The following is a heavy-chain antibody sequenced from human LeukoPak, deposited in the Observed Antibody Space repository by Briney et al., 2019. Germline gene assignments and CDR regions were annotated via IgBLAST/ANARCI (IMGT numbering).Heavy chain of an antibody. Sequence: SETLSLTCTVSGGSISSGDYYWSWIRQPPGKGLEWIGYIYYSGSTYYNPSLKSRVIISVDTSKNQFSLKLSSVTAADTAVYYCARDLILWFGEFDYYYYGMDVWGQGTTVTVSS. J-gene: IGHJ6*02. D-gene: IGHD3-10*01. CDR2: IYYSGST. V-gene: IGHV4-30-4*01. CDR1: GGSISSGDYY. CDR3: ARDLILWFGEFDYYYYGMDV.